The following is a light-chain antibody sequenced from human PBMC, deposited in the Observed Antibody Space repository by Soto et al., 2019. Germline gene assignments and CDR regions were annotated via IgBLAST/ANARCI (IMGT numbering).Light chain of an antibody. CDR2: DTF. CDR1: QSVSTY. V-gene: IGKV3-11*01. Sequence: EIVLTQSTATLSLSPGGRATLSCRASQSVSTYFAWYQQKPGQVPRLLIYDTFPRATGTPARFRGSGSGTDFTLTCSSLESEDFAVYYCQHRANVVSFGGGTKVEIK. J-gene: IGKJ4*01. CDR3: QHRANVVS.